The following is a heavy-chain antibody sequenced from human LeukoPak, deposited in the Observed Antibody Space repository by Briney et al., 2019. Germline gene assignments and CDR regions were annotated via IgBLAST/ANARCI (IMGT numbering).Heavy chain of an antibody. Sequence: SETLSLTCAAYGGSFSGYYWSWIRQPPGKGLEWIGEINHSGSTNYNPSLKSRVTISVDTSKNQFSLKLSSVTAADTAVYYCARRIVVVLAAILSHFDYWGQGTLVTVSS. D-gene: IGHD2-2*02. V-gene: IGHV4-34*01. CDR2: INHSGST. CDR1: GGSFSGYY. J-gene: IGHJ4*02. CDR3: ARRIVVVLAAILSHFDY.